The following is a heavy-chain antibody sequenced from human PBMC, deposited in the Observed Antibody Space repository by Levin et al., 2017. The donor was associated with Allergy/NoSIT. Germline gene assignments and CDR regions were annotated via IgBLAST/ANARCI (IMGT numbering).Heavy chain of an antibody. CDR2: IIPIFGTA. Sequence: SVKVSCKASGGTFSSYAISWVRQAPGQGLEWMGGIIPIFGTANYAQKFQGRVTITADKSTSTAYMELSSLRSEDTAVYYCARVLPDFVAVAGRGWFDPWGQGTLVTVSS. CDR3: ARVLPDFVAVAGRGWFDP. D-gene: IGHD6-19*01. V-gene: IGHV1-69*06. CDR1: GGTFSSYA. J-gene: IGHJ5*02.